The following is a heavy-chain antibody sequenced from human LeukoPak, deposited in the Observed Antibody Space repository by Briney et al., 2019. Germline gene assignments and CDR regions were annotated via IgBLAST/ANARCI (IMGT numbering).Heavy chain of an antibody. V-gene: IGHV3-23*01. Sequence: GGSLRLSCAASGFTFSSYAMSWVRQAPGKGLEWVSAISGSGGSTYYADSVKGRFTISRDNSKNTLYLQMNSLRAEDTAVYYCANTSPPRDYYYYGMDVWGQGTTVTVSS. CDR1: GFTFSSYA. CDR3: ANTSPPRDYYYYGMDV. CDR2: ISGSGGST. J-gene: IGHJ6*02. D-gene: IGHD3-10*01.